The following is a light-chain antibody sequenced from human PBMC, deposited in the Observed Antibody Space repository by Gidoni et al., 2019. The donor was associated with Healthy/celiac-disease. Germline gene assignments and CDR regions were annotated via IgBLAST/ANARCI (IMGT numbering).Light chain of an antibody. V-gene: IGKV3-20*01. Sequence: EIVLTQSPGTLSLSPGERATLSCRDSQSVSSSYLAWYQQKPGQAPRLLIYGASSRATGIPDRFSGSGSGTDVTRTISRLEPEDFAVYYCQQYGSSPTTFGQGTKVEIK. CDR2: GAS. CDR3: QQYGSSPTT. J-gene: IGKJ1*01. CDR1: QSVSSSY.